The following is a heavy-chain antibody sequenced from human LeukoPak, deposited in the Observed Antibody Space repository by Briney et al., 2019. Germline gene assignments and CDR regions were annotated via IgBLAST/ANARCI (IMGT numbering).Heavy chain of an antibody. J-gene: IGHJ6*02. CDR1: GFTFNDYG. CDR3: ARDSRISQLYGMDV. Sequence: GGSLRLSCAASGFTFNDYGMSWVRQAPGKGLEWVSGINWNGGSTGYADSVKGRFTISRDNAKNSLYLQMNSLRAEDTALYHCARDSRISQLYGMDVWGQGTTVTVSS. CDR2: INWNGGST. V-gene: IGHV3-20*01. D-gene: IGHD1-14*01.